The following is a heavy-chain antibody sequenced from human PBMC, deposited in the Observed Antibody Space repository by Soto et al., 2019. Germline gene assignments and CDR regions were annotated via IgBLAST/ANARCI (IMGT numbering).Heavy chain of an antibody. D-gene: IGHD3-10*01. V-gene: IGHV3-11*01. CDR3: ARGHYYGVDV. J-gene: IGHJ6*02. CDR2: ISGSDATI. Sequence: GGSLRLSCAASGFSLRDHYLAWIRQAPGKGLEWVSYISGSDATIYYGDPVKGRFTISRDSSKNSVFLQMNSLRGEDTAVYFCARGHYYGVDVWGQGTSVTVSS. CDR1: GFSLRDHY.